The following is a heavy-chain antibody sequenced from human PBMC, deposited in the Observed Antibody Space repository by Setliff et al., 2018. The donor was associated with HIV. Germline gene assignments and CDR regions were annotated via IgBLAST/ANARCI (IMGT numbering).Heavy chain of an antibody. D-gene: IGHD2-2*01. CDR3: ARTRGRAPVSYYFDN. J-gene: IGHJ4*02. V-gene: IGHV4-59*01. CDR1: SGSISGYY. Sequence: SETLSLTCRVSSGSISGYYWSWVRQPPGRGLEWIGYVSYSGSTSYNPSLNRRVTMSVDTSRDQFSLKLSSVTAADTAVYYCARTRGRAPVSYYFDNWGQGRLVTVS. CDR2: VSYSGST.